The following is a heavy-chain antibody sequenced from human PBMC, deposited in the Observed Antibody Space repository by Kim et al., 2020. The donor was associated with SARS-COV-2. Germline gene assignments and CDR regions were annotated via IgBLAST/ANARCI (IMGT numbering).Heavy chain of an antibody. Sequence: SGSTNYNPSLKSRVTISVDTSKNQFSLKLSSVTAADTAVYYCARLDRTPYWGQGTLVTVSS. CDR3: ARLDRTPY. J-gene: IGHJ4*02. CDR2: SGST. D-gene: IGHD2-15*01. V-gene: IGHV4-34*01.